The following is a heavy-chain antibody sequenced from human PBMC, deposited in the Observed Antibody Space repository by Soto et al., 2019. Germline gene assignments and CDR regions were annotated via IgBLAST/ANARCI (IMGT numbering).Heavy chain of an antibody. CDR1: GFTFSSYA. CDR3: ARDIKVLRFLEWHHYYYYGMDV. Sequence: GGSLRLSCAASGFTFSSYAMHWVRQAPGKGLEWVAVILYDGSNKYYADSVKGRFTISRDNSKNTLYLQMDSLRAEDTAVYYCARDIKVLRFLEWHHYYYYGMDVWGQGTTVTVSS. J-gene: IGHJ6*02. D-gene: IGHD3-3*01. CDR2: ILYDGSNK. V-gene: IGHV3-30-3*01.